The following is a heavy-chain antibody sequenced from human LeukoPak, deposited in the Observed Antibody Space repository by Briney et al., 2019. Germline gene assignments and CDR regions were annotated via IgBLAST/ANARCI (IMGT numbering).Heavy chain of an antibody. CDR3: ARDHRDSSGYYYGY. CDR1: GGSFSGYY. V-gene: IGHV4-34*01. J-gene: IGHJ4*02. CDR2: INHSGST. Sequence: PSETLSLTCAVYGGSFSGYYWSWIRQPPGKGLEWIGEINHSGSTNYNPSLKSRVTISVDTSKNQFSLKLSSVTAEDTAVYYCARDHRDSSGYYYGYWGQGTLVTVSS. D-gene: IGHD3-22*01.